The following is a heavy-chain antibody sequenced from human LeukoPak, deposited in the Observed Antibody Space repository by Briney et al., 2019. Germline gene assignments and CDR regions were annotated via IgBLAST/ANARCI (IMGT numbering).Heavy chain of an antibody. V-gene: IGHV3-7*01. CDR1: GFTFSRYW. CDR2: IKGDGSEK. CDR3: ARDQVLAMIGVLQGAFDI. Sequence: GGSLRLSCAASGFTFSRYWMSWVRQAPGKGLEWVANIKGDGSEKYYVDSVKGRFTISRDNAKKSLYLQMNSLRAEDTAVYYCARDQVLAMIGVLQGAFDIWGQGTMVTVSS. J-gene: IGHJ3*02. D-gene: IGHD3-22*01.